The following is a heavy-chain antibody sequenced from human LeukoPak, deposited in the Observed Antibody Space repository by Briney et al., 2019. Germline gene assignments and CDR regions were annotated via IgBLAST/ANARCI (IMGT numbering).Heavy chain of an antibody. Sequence: ASVKVSCKASGYTFTSYGISWVRQAPGQGLEWMGWISAYNGNTNYAQKLQGRVTMTTDTSTSTAYVELRSLRSDDTAVYYCARRRYYDFWSGYYAFDIWGQGTMVTVSS. V-gene: IGHV1-18*01. D-gene: IGHD3-3*01. J-gene: IGHJ3*02. CDR2: ISAYNGNT. CDR1: GYTFTSYG. CDR3: ARRRYYDFWSGYYAFDI.